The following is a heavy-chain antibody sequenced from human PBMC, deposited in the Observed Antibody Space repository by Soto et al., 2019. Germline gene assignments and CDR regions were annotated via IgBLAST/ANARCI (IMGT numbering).Heavy chain of an antibody. D-gene: IGHD5-18*01. Sequence: GGSLRLSCAASGFTVSSNYMSWVRQAPGKGLEWVSVIYSGGSTYYADSVKGRFTISRDNSKNTLYLQMNSLRAEDTAVYYCARDRIGLRGYSYGVHYWGEGTLVTVSS. CDR1: GFTVSSNY. J-gene: IGHJ4*02. CDR2: IYSGGST. V-gene: IGHV3-53*01. CDR3: ARDRIGLRGYSYGVHY.